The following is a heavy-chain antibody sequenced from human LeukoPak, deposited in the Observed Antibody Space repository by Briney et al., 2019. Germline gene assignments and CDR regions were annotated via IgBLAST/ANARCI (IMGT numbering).Heavy chain of an antibody. J-gene: IGHJ4*02. Sequence: GGSLRLSCAASGFTVSNNYMSWVRQAPGKGLECVSVIYSGGSTYYADSVNGRFNISKDNSKNTLYLQMNSLRAEDTAVYYCARGPRAYGYDYWGQGTLVTVSS. CDR2: IYSGGST. CDR3: ARGPRAYGYDY. CDR1: GFTVSNNY. V-gene: IGHV3-53*01. D-gene: IGHD6-25*01.